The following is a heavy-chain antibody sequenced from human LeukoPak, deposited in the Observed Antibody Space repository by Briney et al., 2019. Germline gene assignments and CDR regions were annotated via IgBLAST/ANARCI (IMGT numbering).Heavy chain of an antibody. Sequence: GGSLRLSCAASGFTFSSYVMSWVRQAPGKGLEWVSAISGSGGSTYYADSVKGRFTISRDNSKNTLYLQMNSLRAEDTAEYYCAKGGSYDILTGYFDYWGQGTLVTVSS. J-gene: IGHJ4*02. CDR3: AKGGSYDILTGYFDY. CDR1: GFTFSSYV. CDR2: ISGSGGST. V-gene: IGHV3-23*01. D-gene: IGHD3-9*01.